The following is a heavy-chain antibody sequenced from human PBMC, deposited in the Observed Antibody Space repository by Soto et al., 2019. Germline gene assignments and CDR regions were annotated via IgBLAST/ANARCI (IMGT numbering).Heavy chain of an antibody. Sequence: QITLNESGPTQVKPRQTLTLTCTFSGFSLTTSGVGVGWIRQSPGKDPEWLALIYWDDDKRYSPSLKSRLTITKDPSKNQVVLTMADLDPADTATYYCAHRVLRTVFGLVTTTAIYFDFWGQGTPVAVSS. J-gene: IGHJ4*02. CDR1: GFSLTTSGVG. CDR3: AHRVLRTVFGLVTTTAIYFDF. V-gene: IGHV2-5*02. D-gene: IGHD3-3*01. CDR2: IYWDDDK.